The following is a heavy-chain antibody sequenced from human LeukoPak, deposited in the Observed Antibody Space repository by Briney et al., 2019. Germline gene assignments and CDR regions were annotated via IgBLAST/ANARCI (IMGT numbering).Heavy chain of an antibody. J-gene: IGHJ4*02. CDR1: GGSFSGYY. V-gene: IGHV4-34*01. CDR3: ARGPGYCSSTSCYSPPPYYFDY. Sequence: SETLSLTCAVYGGSFSGYYWSWLRQPPGKGLEWIGEINHSGSTNYNPSLKSRVTISVDTSKNQFSLKLSSVTAADTAVYYCARGPGYCSSTSCYSPPPYYFDYWGQGTLVTVSS. D-gene: IGHD2-2*02. CDR2: INHSGST.